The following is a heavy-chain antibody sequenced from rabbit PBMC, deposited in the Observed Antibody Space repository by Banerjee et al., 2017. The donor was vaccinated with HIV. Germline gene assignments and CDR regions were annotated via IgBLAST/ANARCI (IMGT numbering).Heavy chain of an antibody. CDR1: GIDFSSSYW. CDR2: IAGGDVRT. J-gene: IGHJ4*01. Sequence: QQQLEEAGGGLVKPGGTLTLTCKDSGIDFSSSYWICWVRQAPGKGLECIGIIAGGDVRTLYASWVNGRFTISSDNAQNTVDLQMNSLTAADTATYFCARERYAGYAGYGYHLWAPETLVTVS. CDR3: ARERYAGYAGYGYHL. D-gene: IGHD7-1*01. V-gene: IGHV1S43*01.